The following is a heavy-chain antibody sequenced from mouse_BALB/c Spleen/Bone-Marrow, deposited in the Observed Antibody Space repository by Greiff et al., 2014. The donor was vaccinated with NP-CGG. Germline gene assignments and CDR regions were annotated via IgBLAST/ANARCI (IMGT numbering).Heavy chain of an antibody. Sequence: DLVKPGASVKLSCKASGYTFTNFWINWIKQRPGQGLEWIGRIAPGTGTTYYNEMFKGKATLTVDTSSSTAYTQLSSLSSEDSAVYFCARYDYAMDYWGQGTSVTVSS. CDR3: ARYDYAMDY. CDR2: IAPGTGTT. J-gene: IGHJ4*01. V-gene: IGHV1S41*01. D-gene: IGHD2-3*01. CDR1: GYTFTNFW.